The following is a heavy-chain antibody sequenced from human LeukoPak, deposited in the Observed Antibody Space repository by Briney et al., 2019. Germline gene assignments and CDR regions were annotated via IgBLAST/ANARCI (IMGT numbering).Heavy chain of an antibody. J-gene: IGHJ4*02. D-gene: IGHD1-14*01. CDR3: ARGDPPTGIINY. CDR1: GFTFSSYE. CDR2: ISSSGSTI. V-gene: IGHV3-48*03. Sequence: PGGSLRLSCAASGFTFSSYEMNWVRQAPGKGLEWVSYISSSGSTIYYADSVKGRFTISRDNAKNSLYLQMNSLRAEDTAVCYCARGDPPTGIINYWGQGTLVTVSS.